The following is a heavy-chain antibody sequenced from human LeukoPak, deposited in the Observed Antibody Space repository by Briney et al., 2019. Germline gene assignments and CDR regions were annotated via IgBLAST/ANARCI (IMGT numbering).Heavy chain of an antibody. D-gene: IGHD6-19*01. CDR3: ATGDRIAVAGTDFDY. V-gene: IGHV1-24*01. Sequence: RASVKVSCKVSGYTLTELSMHWVRQAPGKGLEWMGGFDPEDGETIYAQKLQGRVTMTEDTSTDTAYMELSSLRSEDTAVYYCATGDRIAVAGTDFDYWGQGTLVTVSS. CDR1: GYTLTELS. CDR2: FDPEDGET. J-gene: IGHJ4*02.